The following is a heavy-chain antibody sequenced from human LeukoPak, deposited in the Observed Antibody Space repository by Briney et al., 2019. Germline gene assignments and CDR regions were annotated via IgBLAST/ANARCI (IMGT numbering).Heavy chain of an antibody. CDR1: GGTFSSYA. Sequence: SVKVSCKASGGTFSSYAISWVRQAPGQGLEWMGGIIPIFGTANYAQKFQGRVTITADESTSTAYMELSSLRSEDTAVYYCARDGGRAYYYDSSGYVNWFDPWGQGTLVTVSS. CDR2: IIPIFGTA. V-gene: IGHV1-69*01. J-gene: IGHJ5*02. CDR3: ARDGGRAYYYDSSGYVNWFDP. D-gene: IGHD3-22*01.